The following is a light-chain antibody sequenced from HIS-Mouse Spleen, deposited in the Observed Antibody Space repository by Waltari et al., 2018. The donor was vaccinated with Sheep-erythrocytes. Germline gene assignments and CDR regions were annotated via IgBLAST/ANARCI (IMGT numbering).Light chain of an antibody. CDR2: GAS. CDR1: HSVSSSY. Sequence: EIVLTQSPGTLSLSPGARATLSCRASHSVSSSYLAWYKQKPGQAPRLLIYGASSRATGIPDRFSGSGSGTDFTLTISRLEPEDFAVYYCQQYGSSPRTFGQGTKVEIK. V-gene: IGKV3-20*01. CDR3: QQYGSSPRT. J-gene: IGKJ1*01.